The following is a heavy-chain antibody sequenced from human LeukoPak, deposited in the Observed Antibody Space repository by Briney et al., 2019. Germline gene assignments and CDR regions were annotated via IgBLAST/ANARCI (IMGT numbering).Heavy chain of an antibody. CDR3: ARYFTLAAAGEYYFDY. J-gene: IGHJ4*02. CDR1: GGSFSGYY. CDR2: INHSGTT. D-gene: IGHD6-13*01. Sequence: SETLSLTCAVYGGSFSGYYWSWIRQPPGKGLEWIGEINHSGTTNDNPSLKSRVTMSVDTSKNQFSLKLSSVTAADTAVYYCARYFTLAAAGEYYFDYWGQGTLVTVSS. V-gene: IGHV4-34*10.